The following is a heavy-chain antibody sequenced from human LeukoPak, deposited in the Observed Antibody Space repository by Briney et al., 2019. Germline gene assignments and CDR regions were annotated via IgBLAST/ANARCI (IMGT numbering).Heavy chain of an antibody. CDR3: ARGSPLYYYDTSGYYAAY. D-gene: IGHD3-22*01. V-gene: IGHV4-34*01. Sequence: SETLSLTCTVSGGSFTGYYWSWIRQSPGKGLEWIGEINHSRSTVYNPSLKSRVTISIDTSQNQFSLKLRSVTAADTAVYYCARGSPLYYYDTSGYYAAYWGQGTRVTVSS. J-gene: IGHJ4*02. CDR2: INHSRST. CDR1: GGSFTGYY.